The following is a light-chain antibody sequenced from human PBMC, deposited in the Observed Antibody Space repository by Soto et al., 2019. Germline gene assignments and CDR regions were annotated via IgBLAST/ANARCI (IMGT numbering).Light chain of an antibody. Sequence: DIQMTQSPSSLSASAGDRVTITCRASQTIRSYLNWYQQKPGKAPNLLIYAASSLQSGVPSRFSGSGSGTDFTLTISSLQPEDSATYYCQQTYSTPNTFGQGTKVDIK. V-gene: IGKV1-39*01. J-gene: IGKJ1*01. CDR1: QTIRSY. CDR3: QQTYSTPNT. CDR2: AAS.